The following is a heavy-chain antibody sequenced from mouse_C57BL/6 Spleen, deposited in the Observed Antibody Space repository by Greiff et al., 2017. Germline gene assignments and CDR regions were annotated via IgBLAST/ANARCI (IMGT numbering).Heavy chain of an antibody. CDR3: ASESKRFAY. CDR1: GFTFSSYA. J-gene: IGHJ3*01. CDR2: ISDGGSYT. Sequence: EVMLVESGGGLVKPGGSLKLSCAASGFTFSSYAMSWVRQSPEKRLEWVATISDGGSYTYYPDNVKGRFTISRDNAKNNLYLQMSHLKSEDTAMYYCASESKRFAYWGQGTLVTVSA. V-gene: IGHV5-4*03.